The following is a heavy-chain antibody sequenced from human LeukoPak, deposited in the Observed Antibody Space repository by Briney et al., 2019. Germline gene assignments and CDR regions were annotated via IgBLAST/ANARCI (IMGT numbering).Heavy chain of an antibody. V-gene: IGHV1-2*02. Sequence: ASVKVSCKASGYTFTGYYMHWVRQAPGQGLEWMGWINPNSGGTNYAQKFQGRVTVTRDTSISTAYMELSRLRSDDTAVYYCARDSSGYSDYSDYWGQGTLVTVSS. J-gene: IGHJ4*02. D-gene: IGHD3-22*01. CDR3: ARDSSGYSDYSDY. CDR2: INPNSGGT. CDR1: GYTFTGYY.